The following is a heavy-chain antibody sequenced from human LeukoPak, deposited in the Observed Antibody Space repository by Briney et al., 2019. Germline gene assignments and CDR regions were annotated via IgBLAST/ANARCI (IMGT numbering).Heavy chain of an antibody. CDR2: VNTDGSST. J-gene: IGHJ6*03. CDR1: GFTFSSYW. Sequence: GGSLRLSCAASGFTFSSYWMHWVRQAPGKGLVWVSRVNTDGSSTSYADSVKGRFTISRDNAKNTLYLQMNSLRAEDTAVYYCASYEGSLRYYYYMDVWGKGTTVTVSS. CDR3: ASYEGSLRYYYYMDV. D-gene: IGHD3-3*01. V-gene: IGHV3-74*01.